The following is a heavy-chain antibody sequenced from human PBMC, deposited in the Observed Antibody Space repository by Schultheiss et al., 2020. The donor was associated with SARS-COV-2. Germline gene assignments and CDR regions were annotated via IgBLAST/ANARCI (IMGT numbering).Heavy chain of an antibody. V-gene: IGHV1-69*06. CDR1: GGTFSSYA. D-gene: IGHD3-3*02. Sequence: SVKVSCKASGGTFSSYAISWVRQAPGQGLEWMGGIIPIFGTANYAQKFQGRVTITADKSTSTAYMELSSLRSDDTAVYYCARRRSFDGISPAEYFQHWGQGTLVTVSS. CDR2: IIPIFGTA. J-gene: IGHJ1*01. CDR3: ARRRSFDGISPAEYFQH.